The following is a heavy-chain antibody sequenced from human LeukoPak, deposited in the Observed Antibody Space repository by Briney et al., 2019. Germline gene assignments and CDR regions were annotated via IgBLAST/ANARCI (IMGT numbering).Heavy chain of an antibody. CDR2: MYSDGTT. J-gene: IGHJ4*02. V-gene: IGHV3-66*01. CDR3: ARGGGAFCGGDCYRNFDY. CDR1: GFTVSSNY. D-gene: IGHD2-21*02. Sequence: GGSLRLSCAASGFTVSSNYMTWVRQAPGKGLEWVSLMYSDGTTDYADSVKGRFTISRDNSKNTVSLQMNSLRDEDTAVYYCARGGGAFCGGDCYRNFDYWGQGTLVTLSS.